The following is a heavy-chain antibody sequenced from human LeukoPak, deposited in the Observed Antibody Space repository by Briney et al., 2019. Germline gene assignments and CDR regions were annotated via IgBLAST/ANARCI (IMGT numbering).Heavy chain of an antibody. CDR2: INQDGSQK. V-gene: IGHV3-7*01. J-gene: IGHJ4*02. D-gene: IGHD3-10*01. CDR1: GFTFSSYW. Sequence: GGSLRLSCAASGFTFSSYWMSWVRQAPGKGLEWVANINQDGSQKYHVDSVKGRFTISRDNAKKSLYLQMNSLRAEDTAVYYCGRVGAYYGSGSYDYWGQGTLVTVSS. CDR3: GRVGAYYGSGSYDY.